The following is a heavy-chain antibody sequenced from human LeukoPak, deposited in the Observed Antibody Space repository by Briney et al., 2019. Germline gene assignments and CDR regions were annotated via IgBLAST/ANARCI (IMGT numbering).Heavy chain of an antibody. CDR2: INYSGST. V-gene: IGHV4-39*01. CDR1: GGSISSTSYY. J-gene: IGHJ5*02. CDR3: ARHGDLLSPFQT. Sequence: SETLSLTCTVSGGSISSTSYYWGWIRQPPGKGLEGIGTINYSGSTYYNPSLKSRVTISVDTSKNQISLKLNSVTAADTAMYYCARHGDLLSPFQTWGQGTLVTVSS. D-gene: IGHD2-21*02.